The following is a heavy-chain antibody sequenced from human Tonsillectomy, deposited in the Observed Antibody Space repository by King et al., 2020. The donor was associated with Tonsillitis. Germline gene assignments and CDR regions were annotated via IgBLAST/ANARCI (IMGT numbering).Heavy chain of an antibody. J-gene: IGHJ4*02. V-gene: IGHV3-53*01. Sequence: VQLVESGGGLIQPGGSLRLSCAASGFTVSSNYMSWVRQAPGRGLEWVSVVYSGGNTYYADSVKGRFTISRDNSKNTLYLQMNSLRAEDTAVYYCAREGGGLLPTDYWGQGTLVTVSS. D-gene: IGHD2-15*01. CDR3: AREGGGLLPTDY. CDR2: VYSGGNT. CDR1: GFTVSSNY.